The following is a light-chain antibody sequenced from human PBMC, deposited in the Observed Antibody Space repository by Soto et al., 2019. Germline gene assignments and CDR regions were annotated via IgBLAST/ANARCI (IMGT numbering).Light chain of an antibody. CDR2: GAS. CDR1: QSISRSD. V-gene: IGKV3-20*01. J-gene: IGKJ1*01. CDR3: QQLDNYPRT. Sequence: EIVLTQSPGTLSLSPGERATLSCRASQSISRSDLAWYQQKPGQAPRLLIYGASSRATGIPDRFSGSGSGTDFTLTISSLQPEDFATYYCQQLDNYPRTFGQGTKVDIK.